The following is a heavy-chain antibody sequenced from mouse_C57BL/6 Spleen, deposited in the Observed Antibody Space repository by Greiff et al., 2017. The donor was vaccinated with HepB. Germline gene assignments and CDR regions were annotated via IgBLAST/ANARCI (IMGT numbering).Heavy chain of an antibody. D-gene: IGHD2-5*01. CDR3: ARWSKGAMDY. CDR1: GYAFSSYW. CDR2: IYPGDGDT. V-gene: IGHV1-80*01. Sequence: QVQLQQSGAELVKPGASVKISCKASGYAFSSYWMNWVKQRPGKGLEWIGQIYPGDGDTNYNAKFKGKATLTADKSSSTAYMKLSSLTSEDSAVYFCARWSKGAMDYWGQGTSVTVSS. J-gene: IGHJ4*01.